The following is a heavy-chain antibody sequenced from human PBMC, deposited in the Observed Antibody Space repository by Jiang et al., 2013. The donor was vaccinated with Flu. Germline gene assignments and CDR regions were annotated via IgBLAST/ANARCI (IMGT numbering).Heavy chain of an antibody. D-gene: IGHD3-22*01. V-gene: IGHV4-59*08. CDR1: GGSISSYY. Sequence: PGLVKPSETLSLTCTVSGGSISSYYWSWIRQPPGKGLEWIGYIYYSGSTNYNPSLKSRVTISVDTSKNQFSLKLSSVTAADTAVYYCARHPFNYYDSSGYYHTVDYWGQGTLVTVSS. CDR2: IYYSGST. CDR3: ARHPFNYYDSSGYYHTVDY. J-gene: IGHJ4*02.